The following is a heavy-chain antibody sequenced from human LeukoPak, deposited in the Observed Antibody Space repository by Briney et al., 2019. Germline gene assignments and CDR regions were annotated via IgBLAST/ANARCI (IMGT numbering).Heavy chain of an antibody. CDR2: IYYSGST. CDR3: ARERFDGWELLPDY. D-gene: IGHD1-26*01. J-gene: IGHJ4*02. Sequence: SETLSLTCTVSGGSISSSSYYWGWISQPPGKGLERIGSIYYSGSTYYNPSLKSRVTISVDTSKNQFSLKLSSVTAADTAVYYCARERFDGWELLPDYWGQGTLVTVSS. CDR1: GGSISSSSYY. V-gene: IGHV4-39*07.